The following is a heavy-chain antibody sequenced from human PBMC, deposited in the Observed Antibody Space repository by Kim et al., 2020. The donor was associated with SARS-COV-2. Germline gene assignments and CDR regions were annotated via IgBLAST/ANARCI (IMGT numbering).Heavy chain of an antibody. CDR3: ARDSEDYVWGRRWFDP. Sequence: ASVKVSCKASGYTFTSYGISWVRQAPGQGLEWMGWISAYNGNTNYAQKLQGRVTMTTDTSTSTAYMELRSLRSDDTAMYYCARDSEDYVWGRRWFDPWGQGTLVTVSS. CDR1: GYTFTSYG. J-gene: IGHJ5*02. D-gene: IGHD3-16*01. V-gene: IGHV1-18*01. CDR2: ISAYNGNT.